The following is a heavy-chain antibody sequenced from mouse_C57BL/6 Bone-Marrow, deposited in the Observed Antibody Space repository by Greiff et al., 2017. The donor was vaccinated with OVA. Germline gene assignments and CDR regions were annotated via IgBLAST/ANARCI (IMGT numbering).Heavy chain of an antibody. CDR1: GYTFTDYY. Sequence: VQLQQSGPELVKPGASVKISCKASGYTFTDYYMNWVKQSHGKSLEWIGDINPNNGGTSYNQKFKGKATLTVDKSSSTAYMELRSLTSEDSAVYYCASYYDYGYWGQGTTLTVSS. V-gene: IGHV1-26*01. D-gene: IGHD2-4*01. CDR2: INPNNGGT. CDR3: ASYYDYGY. J-gene: IGHJ2*01.